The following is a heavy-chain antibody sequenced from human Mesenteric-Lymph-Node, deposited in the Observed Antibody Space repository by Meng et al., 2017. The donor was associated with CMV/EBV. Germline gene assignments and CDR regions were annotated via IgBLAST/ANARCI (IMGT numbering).Heavy chain of an antibody. CDR1: GFTFSDYG. Sequence: GGSLRLSCAASGFTFSDYGMHWVRQAPGKGLEWVAYIRYDGNNKNYADSVKGRFTISRDNSKNTPYLQMNSLRAEDTAVYYCARVSTYDFWSRGYGMDVWGQGTTVTVSS. V-gene: IGHV3-30*02. J-gene: IGHJ6*02. D-gene: IGHD3-3*01. CDR3: ARVSTYDFWSRGYGMDV. CDR2: IRYDGNNK.